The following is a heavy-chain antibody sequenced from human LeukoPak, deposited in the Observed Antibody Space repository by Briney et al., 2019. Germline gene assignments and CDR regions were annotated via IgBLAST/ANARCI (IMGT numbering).Heavy chain of an antibody. CDR1: GGSVSSGSYY. CDR3: ARWPRNYDILTGSIYAFDY. J-gene: IGHJ4*02. Sequence: SETLSLTCTVSGGSVSSGSYYWSWIRQPPGKGLEWIGYIYYSGSTNYNPSLKSRVTISVDTSKNQFSLKLSSVTAADTAVYYCARWPRNYDILTGSIYAFDYWGQGTLVTVSS. D-gene: IGHD3-9*01. V-gene: IGHV4-61*01. CDR2: IYYSGST.